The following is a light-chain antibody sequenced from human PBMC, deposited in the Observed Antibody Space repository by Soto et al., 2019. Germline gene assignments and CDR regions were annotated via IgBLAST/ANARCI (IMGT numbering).Light chain of an antibody. CDR1: SSDVGVYNY. CDR2: EVS. Sequence: QSALTQPASVSGSPGQSITISCTGTSSDVGVYNYVSWYQQHPGKAPKLMIYEVSNRPSGVSNRFSGSKSGNTASLTISGLQAEDEADYYCSSYTSSIIDYVFGAGTKLTVL. CDR3: SSYTSSIIDYV. J-gene: IGLJ1*01. V-gene: IGLV2-14*01.